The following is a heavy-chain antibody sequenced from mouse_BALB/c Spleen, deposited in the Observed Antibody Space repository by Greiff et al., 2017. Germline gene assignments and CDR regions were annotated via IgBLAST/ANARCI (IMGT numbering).Heavy chain of an antibody. CDR1: GYTFTSYW. CDR2: IDPSDSYT. D-gene: IGHD2-4*01. V-gene: IGHV1-69*02. CDR3: ASRSTMITFAY. J-gene: IGHJ3*01. Sequence: VQLQQPGAELVKPGASVKLSCKASGYTFTSYWMHWVKQRPGQGLEWIGEIDPSDSYTNYNQKFKGKATLTVDKSSSTAYMQLSSLTSEDSAVYYCASRSTMITFAYWGQGTLVTVSA.